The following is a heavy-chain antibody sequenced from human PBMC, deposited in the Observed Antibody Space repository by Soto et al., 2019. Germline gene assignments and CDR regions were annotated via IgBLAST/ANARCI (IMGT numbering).Heavy chain of an antibody. Sequence: QVQLQESGPGLVKPSETLSLTCTVSGGSISSYYWSWIRQPPGKGLEWIGYIYYSGSTNYNPSLKSRVTISVDTAKNQCSRKLSSVTAADTAVYYGAREGLTGTIGLYYYYGMDVWGQGTTVTVSS. CDR1: GGSISSYY. V-gene: IGHV4-59*01. D-gene: IGHD1-7*01. CDR2: IYYSGST. J-gene: IGHJ6*02. CDR3: AREGLTGTIGLYYYYGMDV.